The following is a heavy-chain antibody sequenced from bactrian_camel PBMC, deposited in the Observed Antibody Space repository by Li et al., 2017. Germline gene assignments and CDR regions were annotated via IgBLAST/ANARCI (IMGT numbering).Heavy chain of an antibody. V-gene: IGHV3S53*01. J-gene: IGHJ4*01. D-gene: IGHD7*01. CDR1: YVAYC. CDR2: IDAAGRT. CDR3: AADISCAWHPVYID. Sequence: HVQLVESGGGSVETGGSLRLSCKAFYVAYCMGWFRQIEGKDRESVAEIDAAGRTTYSDSVRRRFTISRDNAKNTLYLQMNNLKPEDTDSYYCAADISCAWHPVYIDWGQGTQVTVS.